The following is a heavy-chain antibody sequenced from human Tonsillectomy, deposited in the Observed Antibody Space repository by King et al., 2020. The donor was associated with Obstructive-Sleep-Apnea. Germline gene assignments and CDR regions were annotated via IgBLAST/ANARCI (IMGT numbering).Heavy chain of an antibody. J-gene: IGHJ6*02. CDR3: ATTALGDFGYYGLAV. CDR1: GFTFSSYA. Sequence: VQLVESGGGLVQPGGSLRLSCAASGFTFSSYAMSWVRQAPGKGLEWVSGITASGGGTFYADSVKGPFTISRDNSKNTLFLQMNSLRADDTAIYYCATTALGDFGYYGLAVWVRGTTVTVSS. D-gene: IGHD5-18*01. V-gene: IGHV3-23*04. CDR2: ITASGGGT.